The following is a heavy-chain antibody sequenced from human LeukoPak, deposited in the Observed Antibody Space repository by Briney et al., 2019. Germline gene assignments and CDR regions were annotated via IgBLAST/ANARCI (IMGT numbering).Heavy chain of an antibody. CDR1: GGSISSDDYY. CDR3: ARFRRGIYYFDY. J-gene: IGHJ4*02. V-gene: IGHV4-30-4*01. Sequence: SQTLSLTCSVSGGSISSDDYYWSWIRQPPGKGLEWIGYILYSGTAYYHPSLKSRVIISVDTSKNKFSLELTSVTAADTAVYYCARFRRGIYYFDYWGQGTLVTVSS. CDR2: ILYSGTA. D-gene: IGHD2-8*02.